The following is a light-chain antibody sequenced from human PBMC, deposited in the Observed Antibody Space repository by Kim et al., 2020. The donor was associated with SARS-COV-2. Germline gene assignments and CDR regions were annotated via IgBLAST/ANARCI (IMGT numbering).Light chain of an antibody. V-gene: IGLV3-21*04. J-gene: IGLJ2*01. CDR1: EIGSKS. CDR3: QVWDRSSDHVV. Sequence: PGGPARIMCGVNEIGSKSVHWYQERPGQAPLMVIYYNTDRPSGIPERVSGSFSGNTATLTLSRVEAGDEADYYCQVWDRSSDHVVFGGGTQLTVL. CDR2: YNT.